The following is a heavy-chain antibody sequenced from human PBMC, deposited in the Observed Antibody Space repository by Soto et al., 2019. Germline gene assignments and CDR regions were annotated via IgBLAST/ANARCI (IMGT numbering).Heavy chain of an antibody. CDR3: AKVGRLRSDFDY. V-gene: IGHV3-30*18. D-gene: IGHD5-12*01. J-gene: IGHJ4*02. CDR2: ISYDGSNK. CDR1: GFTFSSYG. Sequence: QVQLVESGGGVVLPGRSLRLSCAASGFTFSSYGMHWVRQAPGKGLEWVAVISYDGSNKYYADSVKGRFTISRDNSKNTLYLQMNSLRAEDTAVYYCAKVGRLRSDFDYWGQGTLVTVSS.